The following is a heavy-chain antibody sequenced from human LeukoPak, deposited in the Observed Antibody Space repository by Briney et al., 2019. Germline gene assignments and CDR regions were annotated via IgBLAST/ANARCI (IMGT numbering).Heavy chain of an antibody. CDR3: ARGWLGSSSEGFGY. CDR1: GGSIGSSSYY. V-gene: IGHV4-39*07. CDR2: IYYSGST. D-gene: IGHD6-6*01. Sequence: PSETLSLTCTVSGGSIGSSSYYWGWIRQPPGKGLEWIGSIYYSGSTYYNPSLKSRVTISVDTSKNQFSLKLSSVTAADTAVYYCARGWLGSSSEGFGYWGQGTLVTVSS. J-gene: IGHJ4*02.